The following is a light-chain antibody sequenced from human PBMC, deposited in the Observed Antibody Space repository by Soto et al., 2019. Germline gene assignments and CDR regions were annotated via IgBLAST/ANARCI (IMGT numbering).Light chain of an antibody. J-gene: IGLJ1*01. V-gene: IGLV2-8*01. CDR2: EVS. CDR3: SSYAATNTPYV. Sequence: QSVLTQPPSASGSPGQSVTISCTGTSNDVGNYNYVSWYQQHPGKAPKLMIYEVSKRPSGVPDRFSGSKSGNTASLTVSGLQAEDEADYSCSSYAATNTPYVFGTGTKLTAL. CDR1: SNDVGNYNY.